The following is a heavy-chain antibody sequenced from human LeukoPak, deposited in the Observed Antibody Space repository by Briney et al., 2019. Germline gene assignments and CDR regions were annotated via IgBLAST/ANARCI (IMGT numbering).Heavy chain of an antibody. J-gene: IGHJ4*02. Sequence: GGSLRLSCAASGFTFSSYWMHWVRQAPGKGLVWVSRINSDGSSITYADSVKGRFTISRDNAKNTLFLQMNSLRVEDTALYYCAREGCVSGYDFDCWGRGTLVTVSS. D-gene: IGHD5-12*01. CDR1: GFTFSSYW. V-gene: IGHV3-74*03. CDR3: AREGCVSGYDFDC. CDR2: INSDGSSI.